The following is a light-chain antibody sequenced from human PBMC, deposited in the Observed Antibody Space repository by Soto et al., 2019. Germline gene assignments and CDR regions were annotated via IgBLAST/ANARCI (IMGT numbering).Light chain of an antibody. Sequence: DIQMTQSPSTLSASVGDRVTITCRASQSARTWLAWYQQKPGRAPNLLIYKASSLESGVPSRFSGSGSGTEFTLTINSLQPDDFATYYCQQYNSYPRTFGGGTKVEIK. CDR3: QQYNSYPRT. CDR2: KAS. CDR1: QSARTW. V-gene: IGKV1-5*03. J-gene: IGKJ4*01.